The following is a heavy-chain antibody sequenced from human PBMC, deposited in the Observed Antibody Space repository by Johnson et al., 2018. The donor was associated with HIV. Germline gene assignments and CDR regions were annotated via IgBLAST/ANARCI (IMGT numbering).Heavy chain of an antibody. V-gene: IGHV3-11*04. CDR2: ITSSGTSS. Sequence: QVQLVESGGGVVQPGRSLRLSCAASRFTFSDYYMIWIRQAPGKGLEWLSYITSSGTSSYYADSVKGRLTISRDNAKNSLYLQMNSLRAEDTAVYFCARAINDAFDIWGQGTMVTVSS. J-gene: IGHJ3*02. CDR1: RFTFSDYY. CDR3: ARAINDAFDI.